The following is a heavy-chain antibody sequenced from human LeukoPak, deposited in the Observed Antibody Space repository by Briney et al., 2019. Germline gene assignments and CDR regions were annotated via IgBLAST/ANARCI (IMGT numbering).Heavy chain of an antibody. CDR3: ARHVGAYAFDI. J-gene: IGHJ3*02. D-gene: IGHD1-26*01. Sequence: GESLKISCKGSGYSFTTYYIAWVRQMPGKGLEWMGIIYPGDSDTRYSPSFQGQVTISADKSISTAYLQWSSLKASDTAMYYCARHVGAYAFDIWGQGTMVTVSS. CDR1: GYSFTTYY. CDR2: IYPGDSDT. V-gene: IGHV5-51*01.